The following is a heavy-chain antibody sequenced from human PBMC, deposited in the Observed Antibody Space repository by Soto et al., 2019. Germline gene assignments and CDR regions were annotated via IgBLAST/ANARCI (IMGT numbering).Heavy chain of an antibody. CDR2: IYTSGNT. CDR1: GGSISSYH. V-gene: IGHV4-4*07. Sequence: SETLSLTCTVSGGSISSYHWSWIRQSAGKGLEWIGRIYTSGNTHYNPSLKSRVTVSIDTSKNQFFLRLSSVTAADTAVYYCARATGTLRSRNCDYWGQGSLVTVPQ. J-gene: IGHJ4*02. CDR3: ARATGTLRSRNCDY. D-gene: IGHD1-1*01.